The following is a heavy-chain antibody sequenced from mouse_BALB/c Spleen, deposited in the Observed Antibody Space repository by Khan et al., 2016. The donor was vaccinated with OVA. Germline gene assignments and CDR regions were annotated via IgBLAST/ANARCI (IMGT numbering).Heavy chain of an antibody. CDR1: DYSITSDYA. J-gene: IGHJ4*01. Sequence: EVQLQESGPGLVTPSQSLSLTCTVTDYSITSDYAWNWIRQFPGNKLEWMGYISSSGTTSSTPSLKSLISITRDTSKNPFFLQLKSVTTEDTATYYCARSRYYIYGYAMDYWGRGTSVTDAS. CDR2: ISSSGTT. V-gene: IGHV3-2*02. CDR3: ARSRYYIYGYAMDY. D-gene: IGHD2-12*01.